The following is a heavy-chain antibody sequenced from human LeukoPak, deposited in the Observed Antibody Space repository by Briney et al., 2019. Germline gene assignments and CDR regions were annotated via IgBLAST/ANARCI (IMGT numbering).Heavy chain of an antibody. CDR2: ISGSGGST. CDR1: GFIFSSYA. V-gene: IGHV3-23*01. J-gene: IGHJ5*02. CDR3: AKLATVTTWYWFDP. D-gene: IGHD4-17*01. Sequence: PGGSLRPSCAASGFIFSSYAMSWVRQAPGKGLEWVSGISGSGGSTYYADSAKGRFTISRDKSKNTLYLQMNSLRAEDTAIYYCAKLATVTTWYWFDPWGQGTLVTVSS.